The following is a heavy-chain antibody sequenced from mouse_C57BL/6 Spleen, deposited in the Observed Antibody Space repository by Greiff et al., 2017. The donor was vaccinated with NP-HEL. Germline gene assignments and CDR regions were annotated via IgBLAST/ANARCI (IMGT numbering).Heavy chain of an antibody. CDR2: IRLKSDNYAT. CDR1: GFTFSNYW. Sequence: EVKVEESGGGLVQPGGSMKLSCVASGFTFSNYWMNWVRQSPEKGLEWVAQIRLKSDNYATHYAESVKGRFTISRDDSKSSVYLQMNNLRAEDTGIYYCTVGYYGSQAWFAYWGQGTLVTVSA. CDR3: TVGYYGSQAWFAY. D-gene: IGHD1-1*01. V-gene: IGHV6-3*01. J-gene: IGHJ3*01.